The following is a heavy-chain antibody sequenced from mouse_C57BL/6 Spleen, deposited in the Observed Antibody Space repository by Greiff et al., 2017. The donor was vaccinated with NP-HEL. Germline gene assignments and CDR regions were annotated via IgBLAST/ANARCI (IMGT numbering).Heavy chain of an antibody. D-gene: IGHD2-1*01. J-gene: IGHJ2*01. CDR2: ISSGSSTI. Sequence: EVKLMESGGGLVKPGGSLKLSCAASGFTFSDYGMHWVRQAPEKGLEWVAYISSGSSTIYYADTVKGRFTISRDNAKNTLFLQMTSLRSEDTAMYYCARQVYYGNLDYWGQGTTLTVSS. V-gene: IGHV5-17*01. CDR1: GFTFSDYG. CDR3: ARQVYYGNLDY.